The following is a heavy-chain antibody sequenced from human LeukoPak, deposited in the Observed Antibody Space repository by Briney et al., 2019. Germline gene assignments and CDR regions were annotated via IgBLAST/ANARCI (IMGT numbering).Heavy chain of an antibody. CDR1: GFTFSSYW. CDR2: ISYDGGDP. V-gene: IGHV3-74*01. Sequence: GGSLRLSCAASGFTFSSYWMHWVRQAPGKGLVWVSRISYDGGDPSYADSVKGRFTISRDNAKNTLCLQMNSLTAEDTAVYYCARGYSSRLYNWLDPWGQGTLSPSPQ. J-gene: IGHJ5*02. D-gene: IGHD6-13*01. CDR3: ARGYSSRLYNWLDP.